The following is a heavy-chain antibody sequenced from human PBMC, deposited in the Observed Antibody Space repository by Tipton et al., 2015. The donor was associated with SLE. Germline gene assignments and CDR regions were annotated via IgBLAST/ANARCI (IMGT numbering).Heavy chain of an antibody. D-gene: IGHD3-10*01. V-gene: IGHV4-59*08. CDR3: ARGLAMVRGDSMDY. J-gene: IGHJ4*02. CDR1: GASISTHY. Sequence: TLSLTCTVSGASISTHYWSWIRQPPGKGLEWIGYISYTGNTNFNPSLKSRVTISVDTSKNQFSLKLSSVTAADTAVYYCARGLAMVRGDSMDYWGQGTLVTVSS. CDR2: ISYTGNT.